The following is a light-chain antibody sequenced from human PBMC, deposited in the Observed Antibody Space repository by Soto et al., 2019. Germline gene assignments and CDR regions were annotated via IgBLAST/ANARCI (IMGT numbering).Light chain of an antibody. V-gene: IGLV2-14*01. CDR2: DVT. CDR3: SSYSSSSTPVV. J-gene: IGLJ2*01. CDR1: SSDVGGYNY. Sequence: QSALTQPASVSGSPGQSITIPCTGVSSDVGGYNYVSWYQRHPGKAPKLMIYDVTNRPSGVSNRFSGSKSGNTASLTISGLQAEDEADYYCSSYSSSSTPVVFGGGTKLTVL.